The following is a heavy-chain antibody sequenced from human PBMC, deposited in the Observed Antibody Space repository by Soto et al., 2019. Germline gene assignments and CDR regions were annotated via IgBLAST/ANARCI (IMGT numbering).Heavy chain of an antibody. CDR1: GGSISSYY. CDR2: IYYSGST. J-gene: IGHJ4*02. Sequence: SETLSLTCTVSGGSISSYYWSWIRQPPGKGLEWIGYIYYSGSTNYNPSLKSRVTISVDTSKNQFSLKLSSVTAADTAVYYCAKGPYGDYGFDYWGQGTLVTVSS. V-gene: IGHV4-59*01. D-gene: IGHD4-17*01. CDR3: AKGPYGDYGFDY.